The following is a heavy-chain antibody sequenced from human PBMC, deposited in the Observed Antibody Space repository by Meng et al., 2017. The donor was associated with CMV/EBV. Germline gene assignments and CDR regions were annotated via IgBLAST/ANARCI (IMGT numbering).Heavy chain of an antibody. CDR1: GGSFSGYY. J-gene: IGHJ4*02. Sequence: QAELEEGGAGLLKPSETLLLTGAGYGGSFSGYYWSWIRQPPGKGLEWIGEINHSGSTNYNPSLKSRVTISVDTSKNQFSLKLSSVTAADTAVYYCARGVGATGKADYWGQGTLVTVSS. CDR2: INHSGST. V-gene: IGHV4-34*01. CDR3: ARGVGATGKADY. D-gene: IGHD1-26*01.